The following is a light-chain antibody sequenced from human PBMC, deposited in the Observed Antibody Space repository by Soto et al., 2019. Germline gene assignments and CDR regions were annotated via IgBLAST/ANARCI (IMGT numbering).Light chain of an antibody. J-gene: IGLJ2*01. CDR2: DVT. CDR3: SSYTSTSTLVL. Sequence: QSVLTQPASVSGSPGQSITISCTGASSDVGGYKYVSWYQHHPGKAPKLLIYDVTIRPSGVSDRFSGSKSGNTASLTISGRQAEDESTYYCSSYTSTSTLVLFGGGTQLTVL. V-gene: IGLV2-14*03. CDR1: SSDVGGYKY.